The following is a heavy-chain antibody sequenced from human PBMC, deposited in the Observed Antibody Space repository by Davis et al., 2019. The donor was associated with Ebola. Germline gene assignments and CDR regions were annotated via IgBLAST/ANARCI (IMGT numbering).Heavy chain of an antibody. CDR1: GFAVSSNS. V-gene: IGHV3-48*01. D-gene: IGHD3-3*01. CDR3: ARAVFHEVLDY. J-gene: IGHJ4*02. Sequence: PGGSLRLSCAVSGFAVSSNSLNWVRQAPGKGLEWLSYISSTGTTINYADSVKGRFTISRDNSENTLYLQMNSLTADDTAVYYCARAVFHEVLDYWGQGTPVTVSP. CDR2: ISSTGTTI.